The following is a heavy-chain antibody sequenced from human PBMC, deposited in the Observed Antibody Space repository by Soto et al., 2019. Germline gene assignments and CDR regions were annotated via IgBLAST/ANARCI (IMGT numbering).Heavy chain of an antibody. CDR2: VHHTGTS. V-gene: IGHV4-34*02. D-gene: IGHD6-13*01. J-gene: IGHJ6*02. Sequence: QVALQQWGAGLLKPSQTLSLTCAVYGESFNDYFWTWIRQSPGGGLEWLAEVHHTGTSYYNPSLKSRLAVSVDTSRSQFSLNLTSLTAADTATYYCARRKDSSRYFYGMAVWGQGTTVVVSS. CDR1: GESFNDYF. CDR3: ARRKDSSRYFYGMAV.